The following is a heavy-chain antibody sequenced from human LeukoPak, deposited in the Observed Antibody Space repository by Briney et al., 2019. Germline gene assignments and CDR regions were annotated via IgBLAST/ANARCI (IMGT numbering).Heavy chain of an antibody. J-gene: IGHJ4*02. D-gene: IGHD2-2*01. V-gene: IGHV3-66*01. CDR1: GFTVSSNY. CDR3: ARDPAFRTPFDY. CDR2: IYSGGST. Sequence: QPGGSLRLSCAASGFTVSSNYMSWVRQAPGKGLEWVSVIYSGGSTYYADSVKGRFTISRDNPKNTLYLQMNSLRAGDTAVYYCARDPAFRTPFDYWGQGTLVTVSS.